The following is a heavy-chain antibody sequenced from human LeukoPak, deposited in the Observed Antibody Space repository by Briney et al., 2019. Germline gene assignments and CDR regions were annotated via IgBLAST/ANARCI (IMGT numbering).Heavy chain of an antibody. CDR2: IYSGGST. V-gene: IGHV3-53*01. Sequence: PGGSLRLSCAASGFTVSSNYMSWVRQAPGMGLEWVSVIYSGGSTYYADSVKGRFTVSRDNSKNMLYLQMNSLRVEDTAVYYCAGDTSGYYYVDYWGQGTLVTVSS. D-gene: IGHD3-22*01. CDR1: GFTVSSNY. CDR3: AGDTSGYYYVDY. J-gene: IGHJ4*02.